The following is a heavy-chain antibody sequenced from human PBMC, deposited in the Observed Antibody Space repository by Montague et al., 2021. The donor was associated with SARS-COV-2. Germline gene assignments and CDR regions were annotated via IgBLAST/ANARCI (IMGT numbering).Heavy chain of an antibody. D-gene: IGHD4-17*01. V-gene: IGHV4-31*03. CDR2: IYYSGGT. J-gene: IGHJ4*02. CDR1: GDSISSGGYY. Sequence: TLSLTCTVSGDSISSGGYYWTWIRQHPGKGLEWIGYIYYSGGTYYNPSLKSRVTISVDTSKNQFSLKLSSVTAADTAVYYCARDIGGPTVFTGGFDYWGQGTLVTVSS. CDR3: ARDIGGPTVFTGGFDY.